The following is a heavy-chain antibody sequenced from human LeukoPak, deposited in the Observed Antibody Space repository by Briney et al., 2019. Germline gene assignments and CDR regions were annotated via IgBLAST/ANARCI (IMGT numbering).Heavy chain of an antibody. CDR2: IRSKANSYAT. CDR1: GFTFSGSA. J-gene: IGHJ6*02. CDR3: TRPGSPYYYYGMDV. V-gene: IGHV3-73*01. Sequence: GGSLRLSCAASGFTFSGSAVHWVRQASGKGLEWVGRIRSKANSYATAYAASVKGRFTISRDDSKNTAYLQMNSLKTEDTAVYYCTRPGSPYYYYGMDVWGQGTTVTVSS.